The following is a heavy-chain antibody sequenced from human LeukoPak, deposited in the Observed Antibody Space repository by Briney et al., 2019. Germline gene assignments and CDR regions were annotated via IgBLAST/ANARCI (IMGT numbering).Heavy chain of an antibody. CDR2: LTSSGDTT. J-gene: IGHJ4*02. CDR3: AKNPYYSGSYLHFDS. CDR1: GFIFSSCA. D-gene: IGHD1-26*01. V-gene: IGHV3-23*01. Sequence: GGSLRLSCAASGFIFSSCAMSWVRQAPGKGLEWVSTLTSSGDTTYYADSVKGRFTTPRDNSKDTLYLQMNSLRVEDSAVYYCAKNPYYSGSYLHFDSWGQGTLVTVSS.